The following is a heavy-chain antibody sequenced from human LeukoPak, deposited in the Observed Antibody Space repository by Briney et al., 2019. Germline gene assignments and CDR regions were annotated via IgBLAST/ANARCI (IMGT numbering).Heavy chain of an antibody. J-gene: IGHJ2*01. D-gene: IGHD3-10*01. V-gene: IGHV3-21*04. CDR2: ISSSSYI. CDR1: GFTFSNYS. Sequence: GGSLRLSCAASGFTFSNYSMNWVRQAPGKGLEWVSCISSSSYIYYADLVKGRFTISRDNSRDRLYLETNSLRAEDTAVYYCARDRMGAIMYFDVWGRGTLVTVSS. CDR3: ARDRMGAIMYFDV.